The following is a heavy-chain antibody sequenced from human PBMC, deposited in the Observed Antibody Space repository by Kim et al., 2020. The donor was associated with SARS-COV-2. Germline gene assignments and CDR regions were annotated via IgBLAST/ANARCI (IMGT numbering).Heavy chain of an antibody. V-gene: IGHV4-39*01. J-gene: IGHJ4*02. Sequence: YHNPSLERRVTISVDTSKNQFSRRLSSVTHADTAVYYCARRRTVTTDFDYWGQGTLVTVSS. CDR3: ARRRTVTTDFDY. D-gene: IGHD4-17*01.